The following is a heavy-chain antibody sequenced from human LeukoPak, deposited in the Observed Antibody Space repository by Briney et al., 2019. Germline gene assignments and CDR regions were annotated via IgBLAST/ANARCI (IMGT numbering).Heavy chain of an antibody. D-gene: IGHD3-22*01. CDR1: GGSFSGYY. CDR2: INHSGST. J-gene: IGHJ5*02. CDR3: ARVILIANYYDSSGYAWFDP. V-gene: IGHV4-34*01. Sequence: PSETLSLTCAVYGGSFSGYYWSWIRQPPGKGLEWIGEINHSGSTNYNPSLKSRVTISVDTSKNQFSLKLSSVTAADTAVYYCARVILIANYYDSSGYAWFDPWGQGTLVTVSS.